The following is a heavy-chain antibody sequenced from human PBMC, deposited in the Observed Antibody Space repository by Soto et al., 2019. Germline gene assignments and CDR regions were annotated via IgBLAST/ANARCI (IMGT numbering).Heavy chain of an antibody. CDR1: GGSISSYY. Sequence: SETLSLTCTVSGGSISSYYWSWIRQPPGKGLEWIGYIYYSGSTNYNPSLKSRVTISVDTSKNQFSLKLSSVTAADTAVYYCARITDYYFAYWGQGTLVTVSS. J-gene: IGHJ4*02. D-gene: IGHD1-20*01. CDR2: IYYSGST. CDR3: ARITDYYFAY. V-gene: IGHV4-59*01.